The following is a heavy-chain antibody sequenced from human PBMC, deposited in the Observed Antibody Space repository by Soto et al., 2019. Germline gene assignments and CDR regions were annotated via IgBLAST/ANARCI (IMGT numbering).Heavy chain of an antibody. CDR1: GFTFSEST. CDR2: VSTSGRST. J-gene: IGHJ4*01. V-gene: IGHV3-64D*06. CDR3: VKQAHGLGGVGFDY. D-gene: IGHD3-16*01. Sequence: QLVESGGGLVQPGGSLRLSCSASGFTFSESTIYWVRQVPGKGLEAISAVSTSGRSTYYADSVKDRFRISRDNSKNTIYLQMGSLRPEDTARYYCVKQAHGLGGVGFDYWGRGTQVTVAS.